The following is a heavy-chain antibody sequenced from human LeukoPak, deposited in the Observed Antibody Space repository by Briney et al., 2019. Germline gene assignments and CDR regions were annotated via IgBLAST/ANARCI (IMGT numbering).Heavy chain of an antibody. CDR2: IYHSGST. J-gene: IGHJ4*02. Sequence: SETLSHTCTVSGDSISGYYWSWIRQPPGKGLEWIGNIYHSGSTNYSPSLKSRVTISVDTSKNQFSLKLSSVTAADTAVYYCARSYSGIPYYFDYWGQGTLVTVSS. D-gene: IGHD1-26*01. CDR1: GDSISGYY. V-gene: IGHV4-59*01. CDR3: ARSYSGIPYYFDY.